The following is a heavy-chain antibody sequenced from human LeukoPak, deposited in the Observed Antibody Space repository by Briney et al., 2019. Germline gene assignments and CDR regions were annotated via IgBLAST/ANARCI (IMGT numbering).Heavy chain of an antibody. Sequence: GGSLRLSCAASGFTFSSYWIHWVRQVAGKGLVWVSLINTDGRTTSYADSVRSRFTISRDNAKNTLYLQMNSLRAQDTAVYYCGRAGVRYGMDVWGQGTTVTVSS. CDR1: GFTFSSYW. J-gene: IGHJ6*02. CDR2: INTDGRTT. CDR3: GRAGVRYGMDV. D-gene: IGHD7-27*01. V-gene: IGHV3-74*01.